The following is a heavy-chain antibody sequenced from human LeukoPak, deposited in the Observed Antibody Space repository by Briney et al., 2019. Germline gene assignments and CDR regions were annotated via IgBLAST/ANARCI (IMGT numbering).Heavy chain of an antibody. CDR1: GFTFSSYA. D-gene: IGHD3-10*01. Sequence: PGGSLRLSCVVSGFTFSSYAMSWVRQAPGKGLVWVSRINSDGSSTSYADSVKGRFTISRDNAKNTLYLQMNSLRAEDTAVYYCARGWFGEQNDHWGQGTLVTVSS. CDR2: INSDGSST. CDR3: ARGWFGEQNDH. J-gene: IGHJ4*02. V-gene: IGHV3-74*01.